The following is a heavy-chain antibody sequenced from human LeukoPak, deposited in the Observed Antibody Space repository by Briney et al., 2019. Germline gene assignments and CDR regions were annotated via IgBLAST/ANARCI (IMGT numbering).Heavy chain of an antibody. D-gene: IGHD2-2*01. Sequence: KPSETLSLTCAVYGGSFSGYYWSWIRQPPGKGLEWIGEINHSGSTNYNPSLKSRVTISVDTSKNQFSLKLSSVTAADTAVYYCARGPDIVVVPAAMLWFDPWGQGTLVTVSS. CDR1: GGSFSGYY. J-gene: IGHJ5*02. CDR2: INHSGST. CDR3: ARGPDIVVVPAAMLWFDP. V-gene: IGHV4-34*01.